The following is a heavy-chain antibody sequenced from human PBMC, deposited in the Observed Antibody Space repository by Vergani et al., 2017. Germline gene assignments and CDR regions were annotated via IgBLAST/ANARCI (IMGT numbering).Heavy chain of an antibody. Sequence: QVKLQESGPGLLKPSQTLSLTCTVSGESIRSGSHYWSWIRQPAGKGPEWIGHIHTGGSTDLNPSFKSRVSISVDTSKSQFSLKLNSVTVADTAVYYCARSEVDTAMLYFDYWGQGTLVTVSS. J-gene: IGHJ4*02. D-gene: IGHD5-18*01. CDR1: GESIRSGSHY. CDR3: ARSEVDTAMLYFDY. CDR2: IHTGGST. V-gene: IGHV4-61*02.